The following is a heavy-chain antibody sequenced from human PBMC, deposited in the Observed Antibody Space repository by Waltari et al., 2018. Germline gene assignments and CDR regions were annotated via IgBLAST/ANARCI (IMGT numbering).Heavy chain of an antibody. V-gene: IGHV3-9*01. D-gene: IGHD3-16*01. Sequence: EVQLVESGGGLVQPGRSLRLSCAASGFTFDDYAMHWVRQAPGKGLEWVSGISWNSGSIGYADSVKGRFTISRDNAKNSLYLQMNSLRAEDTALYYCARDMRGAYLFPAPFDFWGQGTLVIVSS. J-gene: IGHJ4*02. CDR3: ARDMRGAYLFPAPFDF. CDR2: ISWNSGSI. CDR1: GFTFDDYA.